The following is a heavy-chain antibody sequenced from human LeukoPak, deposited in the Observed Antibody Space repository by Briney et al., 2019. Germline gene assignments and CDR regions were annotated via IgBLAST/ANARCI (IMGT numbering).Heavy chain of an antibody. CDR3: ARRSYSSGWRPFDY. D-gene: IGHD6-19*01. J-gene: IGHJ4*02. V-gene: IGHV4-59*08. CDR2: IYYSGST. CDR1: GGSISSYY. Sequence: SETLSLTCTVSGGSISSYYWSWIRQPPGKGLEWIGYIYYSGSTYYNPSLKSRVTISVDTSKNQFSLKLSSVTAADTAVYYCARRSYSSGWRPFDYWGQGTLVTVSS.